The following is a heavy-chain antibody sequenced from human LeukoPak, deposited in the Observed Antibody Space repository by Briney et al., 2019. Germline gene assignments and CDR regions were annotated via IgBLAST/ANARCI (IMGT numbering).Heavy chain of an antibody. CDR1: GDSVSSNSAA. CDR2: TYYRSKWYN. CDR3: ARDSGSGSYYRPADY. D-gene: IGHD3-10*01. J-gene: IGHJ4*02. V-gene: IGHV6-1*01. Sequence: SQTLSLTFAFSGDSVSSNSAAWNWLRQSPSRGLEWLGSTYYRSKWYNDYAVSVKSRIAINPDTSMNQFALQLNSVTPEDTAVYYCARDSGSGSYYRPADYWGQGTLVTVSA.